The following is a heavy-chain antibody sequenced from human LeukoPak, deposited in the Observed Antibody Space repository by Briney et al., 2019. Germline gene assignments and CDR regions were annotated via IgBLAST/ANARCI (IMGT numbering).Heavy chain of an antibody. CDR1: GYTFTSYA. V-gene: IGHV1-3*01. Sequence: ASVEVSCKASGYTFTSYAMHWVRQAPGQRLEWMGWINAGNGNTKYSQKFQGRVTITRDTSASTAYMELSSLRSEDTAVYYCARDPAFDSSSWPTDYWGQGTLVTVSS. J-gene: IGHJ4*02. D-gene: IGHD6-13*01. CDR3: ARDPAFDSSSWPTDY. CDR2: INAGNGNT.